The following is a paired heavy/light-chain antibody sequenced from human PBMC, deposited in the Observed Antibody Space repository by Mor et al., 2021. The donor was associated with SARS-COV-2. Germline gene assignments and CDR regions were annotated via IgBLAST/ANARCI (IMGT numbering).Light chain of an antibody. CDR1: TGPVTSGYY. J-gene: IGLJ3*02. CDR2: STN. Sequence: QTVVTQEPSLTVSPGGTVTLTCASSTGPVTSGYYPNWFQQRPGQAPRPLISSTNNKHSWAPARFSGSLLGGKAALTLSGVQPEDEADYYCLLHVNNEGVFGGGTKLTVL. V-gene: IGLV7-43*01. CDR3: LLHVNNEGV.
Heavy chain of an antibody. CDR1: GFTFSHYA. Sequence: EVQLLESGGDLVQPGGSLRLSCAASGFTFSHYAMSWVRQAPGKGLEWVSVVSESGATSFYTDLVKGRFTISRDNSKNTLYLQMNSLRVDDTAVYYCAKPPSFTMWGADSCGQGTLVTVSS. D-gene: IGHD3-10*02. J-gene: IGHJ4*02. CDR3: AKPPSFTMWGADS. V-gene: IGHV3-23*01. CDR2: VSESGATS.